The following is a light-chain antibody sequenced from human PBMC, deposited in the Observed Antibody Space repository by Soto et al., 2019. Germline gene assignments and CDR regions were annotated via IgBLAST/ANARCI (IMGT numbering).Light chain of an antibody. CDR3: QQYHLYWT. CDR1: QSISSW. CDR2: DAS. J-gene: IGKJ1*01. Sequence: DIQMTQSPSTLSASVGDRVTITCRASQSISSWLAWYQQKPGKAPKLLIYDASSLESGVPSRFSGSGSGTEFTLTISSLQPDDFATYYCQQYHLYWTFGPGTKVEI. V-gene: IGKV1-5*01.